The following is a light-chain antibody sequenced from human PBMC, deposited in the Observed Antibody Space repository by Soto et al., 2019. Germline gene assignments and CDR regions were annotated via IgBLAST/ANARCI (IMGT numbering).Light chain of an antibody. CDR2: DAS. CDR3: QKYNGAPLT. V-gene: IGKV1-27*01. CDR1: QGISIY. Sequence: DIQMTQSPSSLSASVGDRVTIACRASQGISIYLAWYQQKPGKVPQLLIYDASTLQSGVPSRFSGSGSGTXXXXXISXXXPXDVXTYYXQKYNGAPLTFGGGTKVEIK. J-gene: IGKJ4*01.